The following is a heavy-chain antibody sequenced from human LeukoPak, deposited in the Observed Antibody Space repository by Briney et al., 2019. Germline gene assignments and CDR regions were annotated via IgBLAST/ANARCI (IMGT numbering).Heavy chain of an antibody. Sequence: GGSLRLSCAASGFTVSSNYMSWVRQAPGKGLEWVSVIYSGGSTYYADSVKGRFTISRDNSKNTLYLQMNSLRAEDTAVYYCARSANHDAFNIWGQGTMVTVSS. V-gene: IGHV3-53*01. J-gene: IGHJ3*02. CDR3: ARSANHDAFNI. CDR1: GFTVSSNY. CDR2: IYSGGST.